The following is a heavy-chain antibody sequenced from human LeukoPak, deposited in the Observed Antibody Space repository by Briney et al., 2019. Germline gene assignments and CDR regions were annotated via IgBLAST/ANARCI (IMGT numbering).Heavy chain of an antibody. CDR3: ARTPRYDKPFDY. CDR1: GYTFTSYG. V-gene: IGHV1-2*02. D-gene: IGHD3-9*01. J-gene: IGHJ4*02. CDR2: INPNSGGT. Sequence: ASVKVSCKASGYTFTSYGISWVRQAPGQGLEWMGWINPNSGGTNYAQKFQGRVTMTRDTSISTAYMELSRLRSDDTAVYYCARTPRYDKPFDYWGQGTLVTVSS.